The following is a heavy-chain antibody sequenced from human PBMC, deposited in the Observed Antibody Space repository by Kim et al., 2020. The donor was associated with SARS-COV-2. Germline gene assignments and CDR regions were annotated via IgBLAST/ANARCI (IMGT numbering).Heavy chain of an antibody. D-gene: IGHD2-8*01. CDR2: IYGNEEK. Sequence: SGPTLVNPTQTLTLTCSFSGFSLTPDRLVGVTWVRQPPGKALEWLALIYGNEEKRYTPSLKSRLTIAKDTTENRVVLTLTNVDPVDTGTYYCAHDSPGLYGFDAWGQGTTVTVSS. V-gene: IGHV2-5*01. J-gene: IGHJ5*01. CDR1: GFSLTPDRLVG. CDR3: AHDSPGLYGFDA.